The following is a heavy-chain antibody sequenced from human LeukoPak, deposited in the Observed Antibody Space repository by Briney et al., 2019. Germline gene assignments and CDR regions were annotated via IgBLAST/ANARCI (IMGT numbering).Heavy chain of an antibody. CDR3: ARGHSGY. V-gene: IGHV4-34*01. CDR2: INHSGST. Sequence: SETLSLTCAVYGGSFSGYYWSWIRQPPGKGLEWIGEINHSGSTNYNPSLKSRVTISVDTSKNQFSLKLSSVTAADTAVYYCARGHSGYWGQRTLVTVSS. CDR1: GGSFSGYY. D-gene: IGHD2-15*01. J-gene: IGHJ4*02.